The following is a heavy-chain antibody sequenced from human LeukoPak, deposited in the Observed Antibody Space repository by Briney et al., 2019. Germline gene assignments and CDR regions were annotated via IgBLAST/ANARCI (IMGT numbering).Heavy chain of an antibody. V-gene: IGHV3-74*01. CDR1: GFTFRDYW. CDR3: ARDARYNIDV. D-gene: IGHD3-9*01. Sequence: GGSLRLSCAASGFTFRDYWMHWVRQAPGKGLVWVSRIISDGTSATHADFVKGRFTMSRGNAKNTLYLEMNSLRADDTAVYYCARDARYNIDVWGQGTTVTVSS. J-gene: IGHJ6*02. CDR2: IISDGTSA.